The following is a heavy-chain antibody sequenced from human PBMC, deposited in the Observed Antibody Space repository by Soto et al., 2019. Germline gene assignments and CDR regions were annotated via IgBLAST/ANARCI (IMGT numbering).Heavy chain of an antibody. V-gene: IGHV4-59*01. CDR2: IYYSGST. J-gene: IGHJ3*02. D-gene: IGHD1-1*01. CDR1: GGSISGYY. Sequence: PSETLSLTCTVSGGSISGYYWAWVRQPPGKGLEWIGYIYYSGSTNYNPSLKSRVTISVDTSKNQFSLKLSSVTAADTAVYYCARGYGPGAFDIWGQGTMVTVSS. CDR3: ARGYGPGAFDI.